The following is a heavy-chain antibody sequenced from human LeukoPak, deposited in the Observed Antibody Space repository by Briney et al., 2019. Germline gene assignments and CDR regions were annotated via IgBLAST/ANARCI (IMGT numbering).Heavy chain of an antibody. V-gene: IGHV3-33*01. J-gene: IGHJ4*02. D-gene: IGHD1-26*01. CDR2: IWYDGNNK. CDR3: ARDLSGSAIDY. CDR1: GFTFSSYG. Sequence: GGSLRLSCAASGFTFSSYGMHWVRQAPGMGLEWVAIIWYDGNNKYYADSVKGRFTISRDNSKNTLYLQMNSLRVEDTAVYYCARDLSGSAIDYWGQGTLVTISS.